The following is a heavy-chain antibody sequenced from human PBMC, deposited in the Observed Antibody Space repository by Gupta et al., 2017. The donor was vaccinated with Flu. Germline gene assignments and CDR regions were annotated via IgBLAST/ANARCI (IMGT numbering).Heavy chain of an antibody. V-gene: IGHV1-69*06. CDR2: ISSVFGKT. J-gene: IGHJ3*02. CDR3: ARDRFEFWSGSCRTEGFDI. D-gene: IGHD3-3*01. Sequence: QGLQWLGAISSVFGKTLYAPKIQDRVTITADKATSTTFLEVASLRSDDSAVYFCARDRFEFWSGSCRTEGFDIWGQGTMINVSS.